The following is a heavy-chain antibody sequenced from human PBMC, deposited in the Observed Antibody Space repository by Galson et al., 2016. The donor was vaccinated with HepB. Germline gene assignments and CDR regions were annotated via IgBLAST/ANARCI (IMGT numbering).Heavy chain of an antibody. CDR1: GFTVSSSY. J-gene: IGHJ4*02. Sequence: LRLSCAASGFTVSSSYMSWVRQAPGKGLEWVSVIYSGGSTYYADSVKGRFTISRDNAKNSLYLQMNSLRDEDTAVYYCAREIPSRGKSDYWGQGTLVTVSS. D-gene: IGHD3-10*01. CDR2: IYSGGST. V-gene: IGHV3-53*01. CDR3: AREIPSRGKSDY.